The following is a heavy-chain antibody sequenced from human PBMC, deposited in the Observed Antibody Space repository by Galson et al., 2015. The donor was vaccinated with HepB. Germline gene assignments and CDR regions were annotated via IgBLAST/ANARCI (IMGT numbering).Heavy chain of an antibody. J-gene: IGHJ4*02. V-gene: IGHV3-30*02. CDR3: AKDPSRGQLPRFMDY. CDR1: GFTFSSYG. Sequence: SLRLSCAASGFTFSSYGMHWVRQAPGKGLEWVAFIRYDGSNKYYADSVKGRFTISRDNSKNTLYLQMSSLRAEDTAVYYCAKDPSRGQLPRFMDYWGQGTLVTVSS. D-gene: IGHD2-2*01. CDR2: IRYDGSNK.